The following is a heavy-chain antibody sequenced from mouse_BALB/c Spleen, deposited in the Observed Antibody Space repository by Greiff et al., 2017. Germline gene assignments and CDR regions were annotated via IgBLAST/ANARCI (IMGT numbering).Heavy chain of an antibody. Sequence: QVQLKESGAELVRPGTSVKVSCKASGYAFTNYLIEWVKQRPGQGLEWIGVINPGSGGTNYNEKFKGKATLTADKSSSTAYMQLSSLTSDDSAVYFCARSGLLHFDYWGQGTTLTVSS. CDR3: ARSGLLHFDY. CDR1: GYAFTNYL. CDR2: INPGSGGT. V-gene: IGHV1-54*01. D-gene: IGHD2-1*01. J-gene: IGHJ2*01.